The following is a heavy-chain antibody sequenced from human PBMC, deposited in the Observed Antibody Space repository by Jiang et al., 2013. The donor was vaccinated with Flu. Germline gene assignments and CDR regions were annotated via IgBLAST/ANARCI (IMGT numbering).Heavy chain of an antibody. CDR1: GGSISRYY. J-gene: IGHJ4*02. D-gene: IGHD6-13*01. V-gene: IGHV4-59*08. Sequence: SGPGLVKPSETLSLTCTVSGGSISRYYWSWIRQPPGKGLEWIGYIYYSGNSNYNPSLKSRVTISVDTSKNQFSLKLSSVTAADTAVYYCARQPIAAAGTRALDYWGQGTLVTVSS. CDR3: ARQPIAAAGTRALDY. CDR2: IYYSGNS.